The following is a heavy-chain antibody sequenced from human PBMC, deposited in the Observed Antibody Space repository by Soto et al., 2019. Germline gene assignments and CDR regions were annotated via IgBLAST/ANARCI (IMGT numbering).Heavy chain of an antibody. V-gene: IGHV3-30-3*01. CDR3: ASPGGEQQLVCVY. CDR1: GFTFSSYA. D-gene: IGHD6-13*01. Sequence: QVQLVESGGGVVQPGRSLRLSCAASGFTFSSYAMHWVRQAPGQGLEWVAVISYDGSNKYYADSVKGRFTISRDNSKNTLYLQMNSLRAEDTAVYYCASPGGEQQLVCVYWGQGTLVTVSS. J-gene: IGHJ4*02. CDR2: ISYDGSNK.